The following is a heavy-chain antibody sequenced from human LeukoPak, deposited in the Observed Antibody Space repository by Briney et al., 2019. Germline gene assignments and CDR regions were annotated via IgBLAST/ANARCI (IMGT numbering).Heavy chain of an antibody. V-gene: IGHV3-48*03. D-gene: IGHD5-24*01. CDR3: AKDDRWLQFCC. Sequence: GGSLRLSCAASGFTFRSYEMNWVRQAPGKGLEWVSYISSSGSTIVYADSVKGRFTISRDNAKNSLYLQMNSLRAEDTAVYYCAKDDRWLQFCCWGQGTLVTVSA. CDR2: ISSSGSTI. J-gene: IGHJ4*02. CDR1: GFTFRSYE.